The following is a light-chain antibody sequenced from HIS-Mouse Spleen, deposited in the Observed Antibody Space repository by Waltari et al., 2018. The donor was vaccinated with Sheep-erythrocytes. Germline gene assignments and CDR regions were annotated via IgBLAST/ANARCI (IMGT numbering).Light chain of an antibody. J-gene: IGLJ1*01. V-gene: IGLV3-1*01. CDR2: QDS. CDR3: QAWDSSTYV. CDR1: QLGDQY. Sequence: SYELTQPPSVSVSPGQTASIPCSGDQLGDQYACWYQHKPGQSPVLVIYQDSKRPSGIPERFSGSNSGNTATLTISGTQAMDEADYYCQAWDSSTYVFGTGTKVTVL.